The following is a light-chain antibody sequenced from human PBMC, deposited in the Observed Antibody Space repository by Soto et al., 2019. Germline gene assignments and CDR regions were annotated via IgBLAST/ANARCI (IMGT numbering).Light chain of an antibody. CDR1: SSNIGNNY. CDR3: GTWDSSLTLYV. J-gene: IGLJ1*01. Sequence: QSVLTQLPSVSAAPGHKVTISCSGRSSNIGNNYVSWYQQLPGTAPKLPIYENNKRPSGIPDQFSGSKSGTSATLGITGLQTGDEADYYCGTWDSSLTLYVFRTGPKVPVL. CDR2: ENN. V-gene: IGLV1-51*02.